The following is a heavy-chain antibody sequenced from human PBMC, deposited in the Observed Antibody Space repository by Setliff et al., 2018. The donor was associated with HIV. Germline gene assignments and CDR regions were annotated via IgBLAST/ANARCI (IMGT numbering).Heavy chain of an antibody. CDR1: GGAFSGYY. D-gene: IGHD3-10*01. CDR2: VNHKGVA. V-gene: IGHV4-34*01. CDR3: ARGGASSHWLGP. Sequence: PSETLSLTCAVYGGAFSGYYWTWIRQSPGRGLEWIGEVNHKGVANYSPSLMRRATISADTSKNQFSLRLSSVTAADTAIYYCARGGASSHWLGPWGKGILVTVSS. J-gene: IGHJ5*02.